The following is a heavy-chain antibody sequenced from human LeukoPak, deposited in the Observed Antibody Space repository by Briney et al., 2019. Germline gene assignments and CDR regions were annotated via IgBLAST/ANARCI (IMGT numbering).Heavy chain of an antibody. Sequence: SVKVSCKASGGTFSSYAISWVRQAPGQGLEWMGGIIPIFGTANYAQKFQGRVTITADRSTSTAYMELSSLRSEDTAVYYCARDFPEAAAAGLYYFDYWGQGTLVTVSS. CDR1: GGTFSSYA. CDR2: IIPIFGTA. D-gene: IGHD6-13*01. V-gene: IGHV1-69*06. CDR3: ARDFPEAAAAGLYYFDY. J-gene: IGHJ4*02.